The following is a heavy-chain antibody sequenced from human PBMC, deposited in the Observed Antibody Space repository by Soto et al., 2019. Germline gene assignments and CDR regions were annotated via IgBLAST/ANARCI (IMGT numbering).Heavy chain of an antibody. CDR1: GFSFENYG. D-gene: IGHD5-18*01. J-gene: IGHJ4*02. V-gene: IGHV3-33*01. CDR2: IWFNGSER. Sequence: GFSFENYGMHWVRQAPGKGLEWVAAIWFNGSERKYGDSVKGRFTISRDNSKNTVFLQMSSLSAEDTAVYYCVRGNGYTYGPFDNWGQGTLVTVSS. CDR3: VRGNGYTYGPFDN.